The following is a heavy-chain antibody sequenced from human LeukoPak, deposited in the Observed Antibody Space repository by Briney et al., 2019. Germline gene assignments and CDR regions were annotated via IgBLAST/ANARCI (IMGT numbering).Heavy chain of an antibody. D-gene: IGHD3-22*01. CDR2: IKFDGSEI. CDR1: GFSLSDYW. J-gene: IGHJ4*02. V-gene: IGHV3-7*01. CDR3: TRDLNHDSSG. Sequence: QPGGSLRLSCAASGFSLSDYWMTWVRQAPGKGLECVGNIKFDGSEIYYLDSVRGRFSISRDNAKNSLYLQMNSLRVEDTAVYYRTRDLNHDSSGWGQGTLVTVSS.